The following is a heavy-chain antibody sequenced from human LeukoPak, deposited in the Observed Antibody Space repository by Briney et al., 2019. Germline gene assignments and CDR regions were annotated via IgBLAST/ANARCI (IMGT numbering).Heavy chain of an antibody. CDR3: ARGGSSSLRYYYYYMDV. D-gene: IGHD6-6*01. CDR2: INTDGSST. J-gene: IGHJ6*03. Sequence: GALRLSCAASGFTFSSYWMHWVRQAPGKGLVWVSRINTDGSSTSYADSVKGRFTISRDNAKNTLYLQMNSLRAEDTAVYYCARGGSSSLRYYYYYMDVWGKGTTVTVSS. CDR1: GFTFSSYW. V-gene: IGHV3-74*01.